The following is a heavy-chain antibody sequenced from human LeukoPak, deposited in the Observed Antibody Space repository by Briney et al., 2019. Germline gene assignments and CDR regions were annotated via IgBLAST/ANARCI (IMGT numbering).Heavy chain of an antibody. CDR3: ARDGGGIDY. CDR2: INPSGGST. CDR1: GYTFTTYG. V-gene: IGHV1-46*01. D-gene: IGHD3-16*01. J-gene: IGHJ4*02. Sequence: GASVKVSCKASGYTFTTYGISWVRQAPGQGLEWMGIINPSGGSTSYAQKFQGRVTMTRDTSTSTVYMELSSLRSEDTAVYYCARDGGGIDYWGQGTLVTVSS.